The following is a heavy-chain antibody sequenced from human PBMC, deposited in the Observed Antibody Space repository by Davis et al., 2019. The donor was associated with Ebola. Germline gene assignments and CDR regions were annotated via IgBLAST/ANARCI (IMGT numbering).Heavy chain of an antibody. V-gene: IGHV3-74*01. CDR1: GFTFETHW. CDR3: TREGSWHWFDP. CDR2: INYNGAST. J-gene: IGHJ5*02. Sequence: PGGSLRLSCAASGFTFETHWMHWVRQAPGKGLEWASRINYNGASTDYADSVRGRFTISRDNAKNTLYLQMSSLRIDDTAVYYCTREGSWHWFDPWGQGTLVTVSS. D-gene: IGHD6-13*01.